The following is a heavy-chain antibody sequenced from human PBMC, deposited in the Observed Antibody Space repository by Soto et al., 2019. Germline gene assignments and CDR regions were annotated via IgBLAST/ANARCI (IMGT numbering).Heavy chain of an antibody. CDR3: ARDGVGGGDYAIWYFDL. Sequence: QVQLVQSGAEVKKPGSSVKVSCKASGGTFSSYAISWVRQAPGQGLEWMGGIIPIFGTANYAQKFQGRVTITADESTSTAYMELSSLRSEDTAVYYCARDGVGGGDYAIWYFDLWGRGTLVTVSS. D-gene: IGHD4-17*01. CDR1: GGTFSSYA. CDR2: IIPIFGTA. J-gene: IGHJ2*01. V-gene: IGHV1-69*01.